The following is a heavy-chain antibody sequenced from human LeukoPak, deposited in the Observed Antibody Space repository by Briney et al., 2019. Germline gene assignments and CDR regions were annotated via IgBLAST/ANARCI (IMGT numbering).Heavy chain of an antibody. J-gene: IGHJ6*03. CDR2: IDCDDDK. CDR3: ARMVSRVIDYNDRIGYYSPYMDV. Sequence: SGPTLVNPTQTLTLTCTFSGFSLSTRGMCVSWIRHPPGKALEWLAPIDCDDDKYYSTSLKTRLPFSMDTAKKQVVLTLNNYDPVDTATCYCARMVSRVIDYNDRIGYYSPYMDVWGNGTTVTVSS. D-gene: IGHD3-22*01. CDR1: GFSLSTRGMC. V-gene: IGHV2-70*01.